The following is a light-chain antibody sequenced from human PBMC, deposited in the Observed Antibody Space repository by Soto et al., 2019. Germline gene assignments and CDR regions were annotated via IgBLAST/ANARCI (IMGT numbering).Light chain of an antibody. J-gene: IGKJ1*01. Sequence: EIVLTQSPGSLSLSPGQRATLSCRASQSVDTTFFAWYQKKPGQAPRLLIYGASKRATGIPDRFSGSGSGTDFTRIISRLEPEDCAVYYCQQYMSSVTFGQGTKGEIK. CDR2: GAS. CDR1: QSVDTTF. CDR3: QQYMSSVT. V-gene: IGKV3-20*01.